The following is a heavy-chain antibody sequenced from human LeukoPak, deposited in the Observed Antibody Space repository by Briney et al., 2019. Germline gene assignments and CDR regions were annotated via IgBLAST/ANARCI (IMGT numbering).Heavy chain of an antibody. J-gene: IGHJ4*02. CDR2: ISVSGGST. D-gene: IGHD2-15*01. CDR3: AKSNFFDRWWFYFFDY. Sequence: GGSLRLSCAASGFTFSKYAMTWVRQAPGKGLEWVSGISVSGGSTNYADSVKGRFTISRDNSKNTLYLQMNSLRAEDTAVYYCAKSNFFDRWWFYFFDYWGQGTLVTVSS. CDR1: GFTFSKYA. V-gene: IGHV3-23*01.